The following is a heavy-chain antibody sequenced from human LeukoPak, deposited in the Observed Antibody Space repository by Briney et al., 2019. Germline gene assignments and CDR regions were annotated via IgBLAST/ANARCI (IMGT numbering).Heavy chain of an antibody. CDR2: IYYSGST. D-gene: IGHD4-17*01. CDR1: GGSISSSSYY. J-gene: IGHJ4*02. Sequence: SETLSLTCTVSGGSISSSSYYWGWIRQPPGKGLEWIGYIYYSGSTNYNPSLKSRVTISVDTSKNQFSLKLSSVTAADTAVYYCARLKGDYGGVDYWGQGTLVTVSS. CDR3: ARLKGDYGGVDY. V-gene: IGHV4-61*05.